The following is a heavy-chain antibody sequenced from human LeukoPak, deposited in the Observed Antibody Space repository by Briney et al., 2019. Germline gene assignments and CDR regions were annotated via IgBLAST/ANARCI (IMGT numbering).Heavy chain of an antibody. V-gene: IGHV4-59*01. CDR3: ARCSTIFGVVIMFYGMDV. D-gene: IGHD3-3*01. CDR1: GGSISSYY. CDR2: IYYSGST. J-gene: IGHJ6*02. Sequence: SETLSLTCTVSGGSISSYYWSWIRQPPGKGLEWIGYIYYSGSTNYNPSLKSRVTISVDTSKNQFSLKLSSVTAADTAVYYCARCSTIFGVVIMFYGMDVWGQGTTVTVSS.